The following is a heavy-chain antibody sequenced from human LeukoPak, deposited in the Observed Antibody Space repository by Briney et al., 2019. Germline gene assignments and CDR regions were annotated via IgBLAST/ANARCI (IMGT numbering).Heavy chain of an antibody. V-gene: IGHV3-30*03. J-gene: IGHJ4*02. CDR3: ASGLELDY. CDR2: ISYDGSNK. CDR1: GFTFSSYG. Sequence: GGSLRLSCAASGFTFSSYGMHWVRQAPGKGLEWVAVISYDGSNKYYADSVKGRFTISRDNAKNSLYLQMNSLRAEDTAVYYCASGLELDYWGQGTLVTVSS.